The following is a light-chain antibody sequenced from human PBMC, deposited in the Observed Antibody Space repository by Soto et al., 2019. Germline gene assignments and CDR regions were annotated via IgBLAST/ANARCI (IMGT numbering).Light chain of an antibody. Sequence: DIQMTQSPSTLSASVGDRVTITCRASQTISNWLAWYQQKPGKAPKVLIYDVSRLESGVPSRFSGSGSGTEFTLTISSLQPDDFATYYCQQHNNSPWTFGQGTKVDIK. V-gene: IGKV1-5*01. J-gene: IGKJ1*01. CDR2: DVS. CDR3: QQHNNSPWT. CDR1: QTISNW.